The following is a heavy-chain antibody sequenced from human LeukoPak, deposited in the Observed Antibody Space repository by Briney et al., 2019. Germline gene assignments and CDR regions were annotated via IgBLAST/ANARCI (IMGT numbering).Heavy chain of an antibody. CDR2: INPNSGGT. CDR1: GYTFTAYY. CDR3: ARGVSGTYRFDY. V-gene: IGHV1-2*02. D-gene: IGHD1-26*01. Sequence: ASVKVSCKASGYTFTAYYMHWVRQAPGQGLEWMGWINPNSGGTNYAQKFQGRVTMTRDTSISTAYMELSRLRSDDTAVYYCARGVSGTYRFDYWGQGTLVTVSP. J-gene: IGHJ4*02.